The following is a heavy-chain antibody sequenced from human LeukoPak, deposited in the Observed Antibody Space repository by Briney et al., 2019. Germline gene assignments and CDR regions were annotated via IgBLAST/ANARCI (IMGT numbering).Heavy chain of an antibody. J-gene: IGHJ5*02. D-gene: IGHD4-17*01. CDR3: ARDGYYGDYVFDTHDWFDP. V-gene: IGHV4-38-2*02. CDR2: IYHSGST. Sequence: SETLSLTCTVSGYSISSGYYWGWIRQPPGKGLEWIGSIYHSGSTYFNPFLKSRVTISVDTSKNQFSLKLSSVTAADTAVYYCARDGYYGDYVFDTHDWFDPWGQGTLVTVSS. CDR1: GYSISSGYY.